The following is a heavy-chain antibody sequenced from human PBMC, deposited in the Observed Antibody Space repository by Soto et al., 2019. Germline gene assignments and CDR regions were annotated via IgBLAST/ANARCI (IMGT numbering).Heavy chain of an antibody. CDR1: GYTFTGYY. Sequence: AASVKVSCKASGYTFTGYYMHWVRQAPGQGLEWMGWINPNSGGTNYAQKFQGWVTMTRDTSISTAYLQWSSLKASDTAMYYCARTGFSDGMDVWGQGTTVTVSS. CDR2: INPNSGGT. V-gene: IGHV1-2*04. D-gene: IGHD3-10*01. J-gene: IGHJ6*02. CDR3: ARTGFSDGMDV.